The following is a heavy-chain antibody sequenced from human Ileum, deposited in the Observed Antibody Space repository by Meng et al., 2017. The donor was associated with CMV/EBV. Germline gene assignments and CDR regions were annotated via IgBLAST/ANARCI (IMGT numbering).Heavy chain of an antibody. V-gene: IGHV4-61*02. CDR1: GGAVSISNYF. D-gene: IGHD6-19*01. CDR2: IYASGTT. Sequence: QVQLQESGPGLVKSSQTLSLTCPVSGGAVSISNYFWNWIRPPAGKGLEWIGRIYASGTTNYNPSLESRVTISVDSSKNQFPAKLSSMTAADTAVYYCARGDRSVTGTLDYWGQGTLVTVSS. J-gene: IGHJ4*02. CDR3: ARGDRSVTGTLDY.